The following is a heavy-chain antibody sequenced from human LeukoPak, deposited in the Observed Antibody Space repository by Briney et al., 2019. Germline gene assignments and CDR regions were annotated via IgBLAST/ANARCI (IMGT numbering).Heavy chain of an antibody. V-gene: IGHV4-39*01. D-gene: IGHD1-26*01. CDR3: ARTYSGSYGY. J-gene: IGHJ4*02. Sequence: SGTLSLTCTVSGGSISSSSYYWGWIRQPPGKGLEWIGSIYYSGSTYYNPSLKSRVTISVHTSKNQFSLKLSSVTAADTAVYYCARTYSGSYGYWGQGTLVTVSS. CDR2: IYYSGST. CDR1: GGSISSSSYY.